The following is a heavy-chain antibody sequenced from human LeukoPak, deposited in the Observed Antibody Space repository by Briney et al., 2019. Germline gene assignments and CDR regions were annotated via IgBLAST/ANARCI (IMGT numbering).Heavy chain of an antibody. CDR2: IKQDGSEK. CDR3: AWGMDV. CDR1: TFTFSDYW. Sequence: GGSLRLSCVVSTFTFSDYWMSWVRQAPGKGLEWVANIKQDGSEKYYVGSVKGRFIISRDNAKNSLYLQMNSLRVEDTAIYYCAWGMDVWGQGTTVTVSS. V-gene: IGHV3-7*04. J-gene: IGHJ6*02.